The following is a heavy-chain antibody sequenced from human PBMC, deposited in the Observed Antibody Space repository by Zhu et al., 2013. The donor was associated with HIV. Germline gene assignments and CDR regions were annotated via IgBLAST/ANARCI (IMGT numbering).Heavy chain of an antibody. CDR3: ARAGVRRGAVVFFDY. CDR2: IYYSGNT. Sequence: QVQLQESGPGLVKPSETLSLTCTVSGGTLSSFYWSWIRQPPGKGLEWIGYIYYSGNTNYNPSLRSRITISVDTSKSQLSLELSSVTAADTAVYYCARAGVRRGAVVFFDYWGQGTLVTVSS. J-gene: IGHJ4*02. D-gene: IGHD3-10*01. V-gene: IGHV4-59*01. CDR1: GGTLSSFY.